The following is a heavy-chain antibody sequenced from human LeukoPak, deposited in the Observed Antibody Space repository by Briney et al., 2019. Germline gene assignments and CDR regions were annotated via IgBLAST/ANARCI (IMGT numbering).Heavy chain of an antibody. CDR2: INTNTGSP. CDR3: LRGIDTTGYFNY. CDR1: GYTFITYP. Sequence: ASVKVSCKASGYTFITYPLNWVRQAPGQGLEWMGWINTNTGSPTYAQGLTGRFVFSLDSSVSTAFLHINSLMAEDTALYYSLRGIDTTGYFNYWGQGTLVTVSA. V-gene: IGHV7-4-1*02. D-gene: IGHD3-22*01. J-gene: IGHJ4*02.